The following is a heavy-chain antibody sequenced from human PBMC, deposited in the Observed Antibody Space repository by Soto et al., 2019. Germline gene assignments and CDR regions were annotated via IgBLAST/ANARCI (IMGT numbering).Heavy chain of an antibody. J-gene: IGHJ4*02. Sequence: QVQLVQSGAEGKKPESSVKVSCKAPGGTFSTYAISWVRQAPGQGLEWMGGIIPMFGTANYAQRFQDRVTITADESTNTVYMELSILRSEDTAVYFCASGIQLWLRRINNGYSGWGQGTLVTVSS. D-gene: IGHD5-18*01. CDR1: GGTFSTYA. CDR3: ASGIQLWLRRINNGYSG. V-gene: IGHV1-69*12. CDR2: IIPMFGTA.